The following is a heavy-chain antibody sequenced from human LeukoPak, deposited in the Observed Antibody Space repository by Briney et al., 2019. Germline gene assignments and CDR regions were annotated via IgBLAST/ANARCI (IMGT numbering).Heavy chain of an antibody. V-gene: IGHV3-53*01. CDR3: ARDSAYYGSGSPYYYGMGV. D-gene: IGHD3-10*01. Sequence: PGGSLRLSCAASGFTVSSNYMSWVRQAPGKGLEWVSVIYSGGSTYYADSVKGRFTISRDNSKNTLYLQMNSLRAEDTAVYYCARDSAYYGSGSPYYYGMGVWGKGTTVTVSS. CDR2: IYSGGST. CDR1: GFTVSSNY. J-gene: IGHJ6*04.